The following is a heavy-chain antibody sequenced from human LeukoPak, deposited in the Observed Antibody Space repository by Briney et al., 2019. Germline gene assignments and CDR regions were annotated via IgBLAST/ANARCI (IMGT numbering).Heavy chain of an antibody. CDR2: IYPADSDT. V-gene: IGHV5-51*01. CDR3: ARAHYDSSGYYYFDY. CDR1: GYTFITYW. J-gene: IGHJ4*02. D-gene: IGHD3-22*01. Sequence: GESPKISCKGSGYTFITYWIGWVRQMPGKGLEWMGIIYPADSDTRYSPSFQGQVTISADKSISTAYLQWSSLKASDTAMYYCARAHYDSSGYYYFDYWGQGTLVTVSS.